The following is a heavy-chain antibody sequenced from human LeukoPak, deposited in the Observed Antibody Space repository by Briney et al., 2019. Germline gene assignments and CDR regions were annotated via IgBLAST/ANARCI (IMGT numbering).Heavy chain of an antibody. CDR3: ARAPGSDFWSGSQYFFDY. CDR1: GASISSYY. V-gene: IGHV4-4*07. J-gene: IGHJ4*02. CDR2: VSTSGST. Sequence: SETLSLTCTVSGASISSYYWSWIRQPAGKGLEWIGHVSTSGSTNYNPSLKSRVTMSVDTSKNQFSLKLSSVTAADTALYYCARAPGSDFWSGSQYFFDYWGQGTLVTVSS. D-gene: IGHD3-3*01.